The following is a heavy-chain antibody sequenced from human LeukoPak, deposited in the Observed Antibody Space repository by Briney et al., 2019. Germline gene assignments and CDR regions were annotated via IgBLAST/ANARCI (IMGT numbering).Heavy chain of an antibody. CDR2: INHSGST. CDR1: GGSFSGYY. J-gene: IGHJ5*02. D-gene: IGHD2-15*01. V-gene: IGHV4-34*01. Sequence: SETLSLTCAVYGGSFSGYYWSWIRQPPGKGLEWIGEINHSGSTNYNPSLKSRVTISVDTSKNQFSLKLSSVTAADTAVCYCARGSGYSGFDPWGQGTLVTVSS. CDR3: ARGSGYSGFDP.